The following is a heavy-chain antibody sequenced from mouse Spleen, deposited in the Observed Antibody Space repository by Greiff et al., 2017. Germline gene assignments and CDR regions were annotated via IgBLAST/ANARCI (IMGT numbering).Heavy chain of an antibody. V-gene: IGHV3-6*01. D-gene: IGHD1-1*01. CDR3: AVFITTVVEEYYFDY. CDR1: GYSITSGYY. Sequence: EVQLQESGPGLVKPSQSLSLTCSVTGYSITSGYYWNWIRQFPGNKLEWMGYISYDGSNNYNPSLKNRISITRDTSKNQFFLKLNSVTTEDTATYYCAVFITTVVEEYYFDYWGQGTTLTVSS. J-gene: IGHJ2*01. CDR2: ISYDGSN.